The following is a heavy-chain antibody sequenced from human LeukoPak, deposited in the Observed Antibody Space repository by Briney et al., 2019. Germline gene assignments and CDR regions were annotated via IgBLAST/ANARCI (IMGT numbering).Heavy chain of an antibody. V-gene: IGHV2-26*01. CDR3: ARICYYDYVWGSYRPNYFDY. CDR1: GFSLSNARMG. J-gene: IGHJ4*02. Sequence: SGPTLVKPTETLTLTCTVSGFSLSNARMGVSWIRQPPGKALEWLAHIFSNDEKSYSTSLKSRLTISKDTSKSQVVLTMTNMDPVDTATYYCARICYYDYVWGSYRPNYFDYWGQGTLVTVSS. CDR2: IFSNDEK. D-gene: IGHD3-16*02.